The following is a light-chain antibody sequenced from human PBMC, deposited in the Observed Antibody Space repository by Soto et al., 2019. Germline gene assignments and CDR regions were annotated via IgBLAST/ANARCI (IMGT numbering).Light chain of an antibody. CDR2: EGS. CDR3: SSYTSSSTLV. Sequence: QSALTQPASVSGSPGQSVTISCTGTSNDVGFYDLVSWYQQYPGKAPKLIIYEGSRRPSGVSNRFSGSKSGNTASLTISGLQGEDEADYYCSSYTSSSTLVFGTGTKVTVL. V-gene: IGLV2-14*02. J-gene: IGLJ1*01. CDR1: SNDVGFYDL.